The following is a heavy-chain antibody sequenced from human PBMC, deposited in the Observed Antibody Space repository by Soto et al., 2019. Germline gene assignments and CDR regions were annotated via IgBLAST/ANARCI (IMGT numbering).Heavy chain of an antibody. J-gene: IGHJ4*02. D-gene: IGHD6-13*01. CDR2: ISYDGSNK. CDR1: GFTFSSYA. Sequence: GGSLRLSCAASGFTFSSYAMHWVRQAPGKGLEWVAVISYDGSNKYYADSVKGRFTISRDNSKNTLYLQMNSLRAEDTAVYYCERAWYRQLGPYYFDYWGQGTLVTVYS. V-gene: IGHV3-30-3*01. CDR3: ERAWYRQLGPYYFDY.